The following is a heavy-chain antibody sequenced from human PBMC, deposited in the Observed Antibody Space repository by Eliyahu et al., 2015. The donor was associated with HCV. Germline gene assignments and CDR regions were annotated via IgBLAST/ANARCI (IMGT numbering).Heavy chain of an antibody. D-gene: IGHD5-18*01. V-gene: IGHV3-48*02. J-gene: IGHJ4*02. CDR3: ARDRGQLYYFDS. Sequence: EAQLVESGGGLVQPGGSLRXXXAASGFXFASFGMNWVRQAPGKGXEWVSFISYSSGTMYYADSVRGRFTISRDNAKNSLSLQMNSLSDEDTAVYYCARDRGQLYYFDSWGQGTLVTVSS. CDR1: GFXFASFG. CDR2: ISYSSGTM.